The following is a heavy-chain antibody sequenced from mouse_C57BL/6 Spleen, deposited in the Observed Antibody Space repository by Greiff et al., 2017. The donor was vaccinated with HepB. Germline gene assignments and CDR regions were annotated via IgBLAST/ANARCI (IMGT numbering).Heavy chain of an antibody. CDR3: ARGWDEGYWYFDV. J-gene: IGHJ1*03. CDR2: IYPRSGNT. V-gene: IGHV1-81*01. D-gene: IGHD4-1*01. Sequence: VKLQESGAELARPGASVKLSCKASGYTFTSYGISWVKQRTGQGLEWIGEIYPRSGNTYYNEKFKGKATLTADKSSSTAYMELRSLTSEDSAVYFCARGWDEGYWYFDVWGTGTTVTVSS. CDR1: GYTFTSYG.